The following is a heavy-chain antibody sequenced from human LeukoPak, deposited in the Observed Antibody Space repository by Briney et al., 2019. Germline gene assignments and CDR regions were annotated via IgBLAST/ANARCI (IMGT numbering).Heavy chain of an antibody. D-gene: IGHD6-19*01. V-gene: IGHV3-23*01. J-gene: IGHJ4*02. CDR2: ISGSDGTT. CDR1: GFTFSSYA. Sequence: GGSQRLSCAASGFTFSSYAMSWVRQAPGKGLEWVSSISGSDGTTYYADSVKGRFTISRDNSKNTLYLQMNSLRAEDTALYFCANGRSSSGALQHDYWGQGTLVTVSS. CDR3: ANGRSSSGALQHDY.